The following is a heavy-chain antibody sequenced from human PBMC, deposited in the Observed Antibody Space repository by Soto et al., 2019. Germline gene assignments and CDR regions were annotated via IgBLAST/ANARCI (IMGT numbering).Heavy chain of an antibody. CDR2: INEDGSEK. V-gene: IGHV3-7*04. Sequence: EVQLAESGGGLVQPGGSLRLSCVVSGFTFSRYWMAWVRQAPGKGLEWVANINEDGSEKYHVDSVKGRFTISRDNAKKSLYLQMNSLRVEDTAVYYCAREEVGGPDEWGHGTLVTVSS. D-gene: IGHD1-26*01. CDR3: AREEVGGPDE. J-gene: IGHJ4*01. CDR1: GFTFSRYW.